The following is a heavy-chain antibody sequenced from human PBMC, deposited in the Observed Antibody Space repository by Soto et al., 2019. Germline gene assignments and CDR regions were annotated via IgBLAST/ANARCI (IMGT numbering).Heavy chain of an antibody. CDR1: GGSFSGYY. CDR2: INHSGST. Sequence: SETLSLTCAVYGGSFSGYYWSWIRQPPGKGLEWIGEINHSGSTNYNPSLKSRVTISVDTSKNQFSLKLSSVTAADTAVYYCATPVVVTATDDAFDIWGQGTMVTVSS. CDR3: ATPVVVTATDDAFDI. D-gene: IGHD2-21*02. J-gene: IGHJ3*02. V-gene: IGHV4-34*01.